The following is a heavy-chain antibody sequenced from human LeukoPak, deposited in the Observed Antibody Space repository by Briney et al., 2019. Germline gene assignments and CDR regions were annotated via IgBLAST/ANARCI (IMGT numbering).Heavy chain of an antibody. CDR2: ISGSGGST. D-gene: IGHD1-26*01. V-gene: IGHV3-23*01. J-gene: IGHJ4*02. CDR1: GFTFSSYA. CDR3: AKDRESIVGATSFDY. Sequence: QPGRSLRLSCAASGFTFSSYAMSWVRQAPGKGLEWVSAISGSGGSTYYADSVKGRFTISRDNSKNTLYLQMNSLRAEDTAVYYCAKDRESIVGATSFDYWGQGTLVTDSS.